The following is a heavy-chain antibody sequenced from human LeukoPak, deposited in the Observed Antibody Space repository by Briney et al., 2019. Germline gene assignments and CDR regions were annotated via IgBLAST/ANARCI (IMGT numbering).Heavy chain of an antibody. CDR2: FYHGGST. CDR1: GYSISTGYY. D-gene: IGHD4-17*01. Sequence: PSETLSLTCTVSGYSISTGYYWDWIRQPPGKGLEWIGTFYHGGSTYYNPSLKSRVTISVDTSKNQFSLNLTSVTAADTAVYYCARVRRRFYDDYPQSLDYWGQGTLVTVSS. CDR3: ARVRRRFYDDYPQSLDY. J-gene: IGHJ4*02. V-gene: IGHV4-38-2*02.